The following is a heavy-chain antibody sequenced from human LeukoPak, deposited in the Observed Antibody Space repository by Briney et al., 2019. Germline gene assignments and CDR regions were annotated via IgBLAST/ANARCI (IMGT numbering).Heavy chain of an antibody. CDR3: ARVGYYESSGYYEY. J-gene: IGHJ4*02. CDR1: GYTFTSYY. CDR2: INPNSGGT. V-gene: IGHV1-2*02. Sequence: ASVKVSCKASGYTFTSYYMHWVRQAPGQGLEWMGIINPNSGGTNYAQKFQGRVTMTRDTSISTVYMELSRLRSDDTAVYYCARVGYYESSGYYEYWGQGTPVTVSS. D-gene: IGHD3-22*01.